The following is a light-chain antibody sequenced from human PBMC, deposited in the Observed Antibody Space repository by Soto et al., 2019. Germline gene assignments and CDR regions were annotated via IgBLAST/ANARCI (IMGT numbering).Light chain of an antibody. V-gene: IGLV3-21*04. CDR2: YDS. J-gene: IGLJ1*01. CDR3: QVWDSSIDHV. Sequence: SYELTQPPSVSVAPGKTARITCGGNNIGSKSVHWYQQKPGQAPVLVIYYDSDRPSGIPERFSGSNSGNTATLTISRVEAGDEADYYCQVWDSSIDHVFGTGTKVTVL. CDR1: NIGSKS.